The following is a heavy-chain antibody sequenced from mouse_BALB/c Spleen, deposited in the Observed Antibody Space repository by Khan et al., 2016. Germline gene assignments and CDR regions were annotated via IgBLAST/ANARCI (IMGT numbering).Heavy chain of an antibody. V-gene: IGHV5-4*02. CDR2: ISDGGSYT. J-gene: IGHJ1*01. CDR1: GFTFSDYY. D-gene: IGHD2-1*01. Sequence: EVELVESGGGLVKPGGSLKLSCAASGFTFSDYYMYWVRQTPEKRLEWVATISDGGSYTYYPDSVKGRFTISSDNAKNNLYLQMRSLKSEDRAMYYWARDRNGYFDVWGAGTTVTVSA. CDR3: ARDRNGYFDV.